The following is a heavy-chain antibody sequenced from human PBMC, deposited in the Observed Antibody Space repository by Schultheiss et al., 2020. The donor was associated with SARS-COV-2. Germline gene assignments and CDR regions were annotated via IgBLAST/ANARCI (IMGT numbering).Heavy chain of an antibody. V-gene: IGHV3-23*01. CDR3: ARHSSSWYYFDY. CDR1: VFTFSSYA. Sequence: GGSLRLSCAASVFTFSSYAMSWVRQGPGKGPEWVSVMTAGGDIYYADSVKGRFTISRDNSKNTLYLQMNSLRAEDTAVYYCARHSSSWYYFDYWGQGTLVTVCS. D-gene: IGHD6-13*01. J-gene: IGHJ4*02. CDR2: MTAGGDI.